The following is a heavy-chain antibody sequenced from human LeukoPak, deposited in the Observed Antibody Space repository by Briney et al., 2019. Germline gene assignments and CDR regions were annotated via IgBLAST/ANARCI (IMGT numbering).Heavy chain of an antibody. CDR2: ISTTGTTI. D-gene: IGHD3-10*01. CDR3: ARRVYYGSGTSQYYFDY. CDR1: GLTFSDYY. Sequence: GGSLRLSCAASGLTFSDYYMTWIRQAPGKGLEWLSYISTTGTTIYYADSVKGRFTISRDNAKNSLYLQMNSLRAEDTAVYYCARRVYYGSGTSQYYFDYWGQGTLVTVSS. V-gene: IGHV3-11*01. J-gene: IGHJ4*02.